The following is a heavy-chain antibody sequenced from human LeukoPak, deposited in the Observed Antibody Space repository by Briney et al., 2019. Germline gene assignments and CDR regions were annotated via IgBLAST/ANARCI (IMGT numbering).Heavy chain of an antibody. CDR1: GGSISSYY. Sequence: SETLSLTCTVSGGSISSYYWSWIRQPPGKGLEWIGYIYYSGSTNYNPSLKSRVTISVDTSKNQFSLKLSSVTAADTAVYYCARAPPLYYDILTGQTFDYWGQGTLVTVSS. J-gene: IGHJ4*02. CDR3: ARAPPLYYDILTGQTFDY. V-gene: IGHV4-59*01. CDR2: IYYSGST. D-gene: IGHD3-9*01.